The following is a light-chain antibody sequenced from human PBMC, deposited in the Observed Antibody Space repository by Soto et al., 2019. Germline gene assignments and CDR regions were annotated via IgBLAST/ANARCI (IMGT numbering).Light chain of an antibody. V-gene: IGKV3-15*01. CDR1: QSVSSN. Sequence: EIVMTQSPATLSVSPGERATLSCRASQSVSSNLAWYQQKPGQAPGLLIYGASTRATGIPARFSGSRSGTEFTLTINSLQSEDFAVYYCQQYNNWPPYTFGQGTKLEIK. CDR3: QQYNNWPPYT. J-gene: IGKJ2*01. CDR2: GAS.